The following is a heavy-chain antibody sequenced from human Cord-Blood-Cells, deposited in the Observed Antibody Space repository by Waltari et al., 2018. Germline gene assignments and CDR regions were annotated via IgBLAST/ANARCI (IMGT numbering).Heavy chain of an antibody. V-gene: IGHV4-39*01. Sequence: QLQLQESGPGLVKPSETLSLTCTVSGGSISSSSYYWGWIRQPPGKGLEWIGSIDYSGSTYYNPSLKSRVTISVDTSKNQFSLKLSSVTAADTAVYYCANIARDSSGYYYYYYYMDVWGKGTTVTVSS. CDR1: GGSISSSSYY. J-gene: IGHJ6*03. D-gene: IGHD3-22*01. CDR2: IDYSGST. CDR3: ANIARDSSGYYYYYYYMDV.